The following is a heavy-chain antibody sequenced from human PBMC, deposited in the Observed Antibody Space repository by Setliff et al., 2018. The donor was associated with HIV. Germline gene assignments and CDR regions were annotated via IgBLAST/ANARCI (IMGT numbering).Heavy chain of an antibody. Sequence: KPSETLSLTCSVSGGSISIGNYHWSWIRQAAGKGLEWLGRIHTRGSTTYNPSLWSRVTISLDPSGNHFSLQLTSVTAADTAVYFCARGGLGPITTYYFDFWGQGKLVTVSS. CDR1: GGSISIGNYH. CDR3: ARGGLGPITTYYFDF. D-gene: IGHD3-10*01. J-gene: IGHJ4*02. V-gene: IGHV4-61*02. CDR2: IHTRGST.